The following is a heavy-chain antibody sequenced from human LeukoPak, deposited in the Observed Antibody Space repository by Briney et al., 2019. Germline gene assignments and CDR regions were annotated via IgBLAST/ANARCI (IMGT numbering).Heavy chain of an antibody. D-gene: IGHD1-1*01. V-gene: IGHV3-23*01. CDR3: AKDRGNWCSYYFDY. CDR1: GFTFNNYA. Sequence: GGSLRLSCAASGFTFNNYAMSWVRQAPGKGLEWASGISGSGGSTYYADSVKGRFTIFRDNSKNTLHLQMNSLRAEDTAVFYCAKDRGNWCSYYFDYWGQGTLVTVSS. J-gene: IGHJ4*02. CDR2: ISGSGGST.